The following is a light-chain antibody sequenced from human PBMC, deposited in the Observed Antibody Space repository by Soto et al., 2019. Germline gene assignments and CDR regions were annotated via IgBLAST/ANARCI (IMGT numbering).Light chain of an antibody. CDR1: QSVSSY. Sequence: EIVLTQSPATLSLSPGERATLSCRASQSVSSYLAWYQQKPGQAPRLLIYDASNRAPGIPARFSGSGSGTDFNLTISSLEPEDFAVYYCQQRSNWPLTFGGGTKVEIK. V-gene: IGKV3-11*01. CDR3: QQRSNWPLT. CDR2: DAS. J-gene: IGKJ4*01.